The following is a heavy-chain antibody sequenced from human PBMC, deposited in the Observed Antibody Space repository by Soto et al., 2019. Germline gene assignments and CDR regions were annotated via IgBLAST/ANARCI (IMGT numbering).Heavy chain of an antibody. V-gene: IGHV4-34*01. CDR2: IDHSGST. CDR1: GGSFSAYY. CDR3: VRGLRYSGMDV. J-gene: IGHJ6*02. D-gene: IGHD2-15*01. Sequence: SETLSLTCAVNGGSFSAYYGTCILQPPGRGLEWIGEIDHSGSTNYNPSLESRVTISIDTAKNRFSLNVTSVTAADTAVYYCVRGLRYSGMDVWGQGTTVTVSS.